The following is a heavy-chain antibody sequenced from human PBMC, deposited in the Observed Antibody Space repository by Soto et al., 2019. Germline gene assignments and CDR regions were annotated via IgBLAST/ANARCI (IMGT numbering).Heavy chain of an antibody. J-gene: IGHJ5*02. D-gene: IGHD3-22*01. Sequence: TSETLSLTCTVSGGSISSSSYYWGWIRQPPGKGLEWIGSIYYSGSTYYNPSLKSRVTISVDTSKNQFSLKLSSVTAADTAVYYCARDRRTITTRDNWFDPWGQGTLVTVSS. CDR2: IYYSGST. CDR1: GGSISSSSYY. CDR3: ARDRRTITTRDNWFDP. V-gene: IGHV4-39*07.